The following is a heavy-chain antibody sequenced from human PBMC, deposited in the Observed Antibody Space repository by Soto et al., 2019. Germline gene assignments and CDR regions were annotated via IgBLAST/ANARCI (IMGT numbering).Heavy chain of an antibody. J-gene: IGHJ4*02. CDR1: GFTFSSYA. D-gene: IGHD3-9*01. CDR2: ISYDGSNK. Sequence: PGGSLRLSCAASGFTFSSYAMHWVRQAPGKGLEWVAVISYDGSNKYYADSVEGRFTISRDNSKNTLYLQMNSLRAEDTAVYYCARGLDWLLYPLDYWGQGTLVTVSS. CDR3: ARGLDWLLYPLDY. V-gene: IGHV3-30-3*01.